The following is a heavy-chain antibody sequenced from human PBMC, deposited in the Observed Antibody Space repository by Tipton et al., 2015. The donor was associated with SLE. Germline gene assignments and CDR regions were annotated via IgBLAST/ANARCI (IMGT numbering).Heavy chain of an antibody. CDR3: VRIYDMF. Sequence: GSLRLSCAASGFTFSSHWMSWVRQAPGKGLEWVAHIKQDGSETYCVDSVKGRCTVSRDNTKESLYLQMNSLRDEDTAVYYCVRIYDMFWGQGTMVTVSS. CDR1: GFTFSSHW. V-gene: IGHV3-7*01. CDR2: IKQDGSET. J-gene: IGHJ3*01. D-gene: IGHD3-22*01.